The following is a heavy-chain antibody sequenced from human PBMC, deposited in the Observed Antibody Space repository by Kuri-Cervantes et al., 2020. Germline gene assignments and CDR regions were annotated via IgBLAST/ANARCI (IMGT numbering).Heavy chain of an antibody. CDR2: ISSSSSTI. CDR1: GFTFSSYS. D-gene: IGHD1-26*01. J-gene: IGHJ6*02. V-gene: IGHV3-48*02. CDR3: ARDHGHSGSYYDYYYGMDV. Sequence: GESLKISCAASGFTFSSYSMNWVRQAPGKGLEWVSYISSSSSTIYCADSVKGRFTISRDNAKNSLYLQMNSLRDEDTAVYYCARDHGHSGSYYDYYYGMDVWVQGTTVTVSS.